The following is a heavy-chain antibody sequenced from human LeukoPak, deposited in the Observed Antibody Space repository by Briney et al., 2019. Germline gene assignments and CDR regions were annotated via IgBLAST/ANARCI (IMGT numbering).Heavy chain of an antibody. Sequence: GGSLRLSCAASGFTFSSYGMSWVRQAPGKGLEWVSSISGSGGNTYYAGSVKGRFTISRDNSKSTMYLQMNSLRAEDTAVYHCAKTNGYYDLWGQGTLVTVSS. V-gene: IGHV3-23*01. D-gene: IGHD3-22*01. CDR1: GFTFSSYG. CDR2: ISGSGGNT. CDR3: AKTNGYYDL. J-gene: IGHJ4*02.